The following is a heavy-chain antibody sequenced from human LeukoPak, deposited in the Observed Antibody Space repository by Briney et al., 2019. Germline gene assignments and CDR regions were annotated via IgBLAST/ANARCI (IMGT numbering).Heavy chain of an antibody. V-gene: IGHV1-18*01. CDR1: GYTFTSYG. CDR3: AKKWGVGTTTLDYFDY. J-gene: IGHJ4*02. D-gene: IGHD1-26*01. Sequence: ASVKVSCKASGYTFTSYGISWVRQAPGQGLEWMGWISAYNGNTNYAQKLQGRVTMTTDTSTSTAYMELRSLRSDDTAVYYCAKKWGVGTTTLDYFDYWGQGTLVTVSS. CDR2: ISAYNGNT.